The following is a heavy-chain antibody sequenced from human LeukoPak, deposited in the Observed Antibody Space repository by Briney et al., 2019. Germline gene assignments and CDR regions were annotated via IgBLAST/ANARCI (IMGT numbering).Heavy chain of an antibody. V-gene: IGHV3-11*04. Sequence: GGSLRLSCAASGFTFSDYYMSWIRQAPGKGLEWVSYISSSSSTIYYADSVKGRFTISRDNAKNSLYLQMNSLRAEDTAVYYCARALAPYDFWSGYYTGISPDAFDIWGQGTMVTVSS. D-gene: IGHD3-3*01. CDR2: ISSSSSTI. CDR1: GFTFSDYY. CDR3: ARALAPYDFWSGYYTGISPDAFDI. J-gene: IGHJ3*02.